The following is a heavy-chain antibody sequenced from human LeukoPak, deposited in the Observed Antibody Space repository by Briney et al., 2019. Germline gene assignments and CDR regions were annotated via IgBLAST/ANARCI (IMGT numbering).Heavy chain of an antibody. J-gene: IGHJ1*01. CDR2: ISSSSSYI. CDR1: GFTFSTYW. CDR3: ARDVAARPEYFQH. V-gene: IGHV3-21*01. D-gene: IGHD6-6*01. Sequence: PGGSLRLSCAASGFTFSTYWMSWVRQAPGKGLEWVSSISSSSSYIYYADSVKGRFTISRDNAKNSLYLQMNSLRAEDTAVYYCARDVAARPEYFQHWGQGTLVTVSS.